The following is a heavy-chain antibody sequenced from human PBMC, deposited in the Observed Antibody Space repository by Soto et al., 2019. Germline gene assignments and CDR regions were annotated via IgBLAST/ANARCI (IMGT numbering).Heavy chain of an antibody. CDR3: ARRNSGWYFDY. Sequence: EVQLLESGGGLVQPGGSLRLSCAASGFTFSSYAMNWVRQAPGKGLEWVSVISGSGGSTYYADSVKGRFTISRDNSKNTLYLHMNSLRAEDTAVYYCARRNSGWYFDYWGQGTLVTVSS. D-gene: IGHD6-19*01. J-gene: IGHJ4*02. CDR2: ISGSGGST. CDR1: GFTFSSYA. V-gene: IGHV3-23*01.